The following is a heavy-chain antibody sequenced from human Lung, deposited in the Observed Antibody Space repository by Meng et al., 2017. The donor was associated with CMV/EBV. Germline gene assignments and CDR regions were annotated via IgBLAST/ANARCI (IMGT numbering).Heavy chain of an antibody. D-gene: IGHD2-15*01. CDR3: ARDVVEGSVWLGY. V-gene: IGHV3-74*01. CDR2: INGDGSST. CDR1: GFTFSSYW. J-gene: IGHJ4*02. Sequence: SCAASGFTFSSYWMHWVRQAPGKGLVWVSRINGDGSSTSYADSVKGRFTISRDNGKNTLYLQMNSLRVEDTAVYYCARDVVEGSVWLGYWGQGTXVTVSS.